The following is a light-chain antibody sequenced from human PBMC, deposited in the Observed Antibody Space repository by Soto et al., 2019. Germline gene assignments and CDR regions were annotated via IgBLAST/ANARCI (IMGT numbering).Light chain of an antibody. V-gene: IGKV3-20*01. CDR3: QQYGTSPGT. J-gene: IGKJ2*01. CDR1: HAVTNNF. CDR2: GAS. Sequence: EIVLTQSPGTLSLSPGERATLSCRASHAVTNNFLAWYQLKPGQAPRLVIYGASSRPAVIPDRFSGSGAETDFTLSISRLEPEDFAVYFCQQYGTSPGTFGQGTKLEIK.